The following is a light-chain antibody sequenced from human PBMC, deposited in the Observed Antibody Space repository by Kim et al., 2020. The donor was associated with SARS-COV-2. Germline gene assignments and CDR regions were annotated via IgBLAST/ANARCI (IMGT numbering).Light chain of an antibody. CDR2: GAS. Sequence: DIQMTQSPSSLSASVGDRVTITCRASQDISNGLGWYQQKPGRAPKRLIYGASSLQSGVPSRFSGSGSGTEYTLTISSLQPEDFATYFCLQHNTYSFTFGQGTRLEIK. J-gene: IGKJ5*01. V-gene: IGKV1-17*01. CDR3: LQHNTYSFT. CDR1: QDISNG.